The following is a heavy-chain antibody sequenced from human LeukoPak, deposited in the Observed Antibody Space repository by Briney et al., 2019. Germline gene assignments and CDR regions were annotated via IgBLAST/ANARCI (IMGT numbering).Heavy chain of an antibody. V-gene: IGHV3-23*01. J-gene: IGHJ4*02. Sequence: PGGSLRLSCAASGFTFSSYAMSWVRQAPGKGLEWVSAISGSGGSTYYADSVKGRFTISRDNSKNTLYLQMNSLRAEDTAVYYCAKDHEWELRTGLRPKYFDYWGQGTLVTVSS. D-gene: IGHD1-26*01. CDR3: AKDHEWELRTGLRPKYFDY. CDR2: ISGSGGST. CDR1: GFTFSSYA.